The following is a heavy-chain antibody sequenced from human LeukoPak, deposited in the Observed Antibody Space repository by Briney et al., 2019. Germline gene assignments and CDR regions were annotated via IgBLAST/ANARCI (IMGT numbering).Heavy chain of an antibody. Sequence: GGSLRLSXAASGGMFNYYAMSWVRQAPGRGLEWVSSISESGGHTYYANSVKGRFTISRDNSKKTLYLEVKSLRAEDTAVYYCAISPGVVGGTSIDFWGQGTLVTVSS. D-gene: IGHD1-26*01. J-gene: IGHJ4*02. V-gene: IGHV3-23*01. CDR2: ISESGGHT. CDR3: AISPGVVGGTSIDF. CDR1: GGMFNYYA.